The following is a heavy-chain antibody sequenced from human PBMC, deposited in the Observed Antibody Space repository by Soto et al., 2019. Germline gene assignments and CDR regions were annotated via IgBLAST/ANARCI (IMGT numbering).Heavy chain of an antibody. Sequence: PGGSLRLSCAASGFTFSSYGMHWVRQAPGKGLEWVAVIWYDGSNKYYADSVKGRFTISRDNSKNTLYLQMNSLRAEDTAVYYCARDSYYDFWSGYLTTHYYYYGMDVWGQGTTVTVSS. CDR1: GFTFSSYG. CDR2: IWYDGSNK. D-gene: IGHD3-3*01. CDR3: ARDSYYDFWSGYLTTHYYYYGMDV. J-gene: IGHJ6*02. V-gene: IGHV3-33*01.